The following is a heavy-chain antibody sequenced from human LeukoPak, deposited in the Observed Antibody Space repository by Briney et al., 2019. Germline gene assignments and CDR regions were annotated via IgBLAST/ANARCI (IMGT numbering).Heavy chain of an antibody. CDR3: ARDVKGITMVRGVLDY. Sequence: PGGFLRLSCAASGFTFSSYAMHWVRQAPGKGLEWVAVISYDGSNKYYADSVKGRFTISRDNSKNTLYLQMNSLRAEDTAVYYCARDVKGITMVRGVLDYWGQGTLVTVSS. CDR1: GFTFSSYA. CDR2: ISYDGSNK. J-gene: IGHJ4*02. D-gene: IGHD3-10*01. V-gene: IGHV3-30-3*01.